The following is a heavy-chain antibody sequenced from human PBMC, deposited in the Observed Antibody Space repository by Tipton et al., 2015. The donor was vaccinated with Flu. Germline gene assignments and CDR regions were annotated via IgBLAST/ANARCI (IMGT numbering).Heavy chain of an antibody. Sequence: SLRLSCAASGFTFSSYEMNWVRQAPGKGLEWVSYISSSGSTIYYADSVKGRFTISRDNAKNSLYLQMNSLRAEDTAVYYRARVSEQQLIYYYYGMDVWGQGTTVTVSS. V-gene: IGHV3-48*03. CDR3: ARVSEQQLIYYYYGMDV. J-gene: IGHJ6*02. CDR1: GFTFSSYE. D-gene: IGHD6-13*01. CDR2: ISSSGSTI.